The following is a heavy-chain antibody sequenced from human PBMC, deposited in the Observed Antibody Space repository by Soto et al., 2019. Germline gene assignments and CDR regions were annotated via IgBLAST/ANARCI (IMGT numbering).Heavy chain of an antibody. Sequence: LRLSCAASGFTFSSYWMSWVRQAPGKGLEWVANIKQDGSEKYYVDSVKGRFTISRDNAKNSLYLQMNSLRAEDTAVYYCARERSYYDSSGYYMRYYYYGMDVWGQGTTVTVSS. CDR3: ARERSYYDSSGYYMRYYYYGMDV. J-gene: IGHJ6*02. CDR2: IKQDGSEK. CDR1: GFTFSSYW. V-gene: IGHV3-7*01. D-gene: IGHD3-22*01.